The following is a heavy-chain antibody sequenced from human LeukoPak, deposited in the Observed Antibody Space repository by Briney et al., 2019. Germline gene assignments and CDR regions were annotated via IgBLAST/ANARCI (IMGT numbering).Heavy chain of an antibody. D-gene: IGHD2-15*01. Sequence: SGGSLRLSCAASGFTFSDYEMNWVRQAPGKGLEWVSYISSSGRGIYYADSVKGRFTISRDNAKNSLYLQMNSLRADDTAIYYCARGPRAPTEYCSRGTCSPTYDVWGQGTLVTVSS. CDR2: ISSSGRGI. V-gene: IGHV3-48*03. CDR3: ARGPRAPTEYCSRGTCSPTYDV. CDR1: GFTFSDYE. J-gene: IGHJ4*02.